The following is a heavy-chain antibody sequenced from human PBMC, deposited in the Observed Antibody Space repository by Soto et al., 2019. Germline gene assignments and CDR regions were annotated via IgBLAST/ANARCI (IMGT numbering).Heavy chain of an antibody. CDR3: AKDLSSLGWLALGAPFDS. CDR1: EFTFSNYA. Sequence: EVHLLESGGDVAQPGRSLRLSCAASEFTFSNYAMNGFRQAPGRGLEWLSSISANGRNAYYADSVKGRFTISRDRSKNTLYLQLDSLRVEDTAIYFCAKDLSSLGWLALGAPFDSWGQGTLVTVSS. CDR2: ISANGRNA. J-gene: IGHJ4*02. V-gene: IGHV3-23*01. D-gene: IGHD3-22*01.